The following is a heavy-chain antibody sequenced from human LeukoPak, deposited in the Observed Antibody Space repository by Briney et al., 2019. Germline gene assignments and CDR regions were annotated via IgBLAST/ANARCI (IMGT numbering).Heavy chain of an antibody. CDR3: ARDPVGAAAGTFDY. CDR2: IYYSGST. J-gene: IGHJ4*02. CDR1: GDSISSRSYY. Sequence: PSETLSLTCTVSGDSISSRSYYWGWIRQPPGKGLEWIGYIYYSGSTYYNPSLKSRVTISVDTSKNQFSLKLSSVTAADTAVYYCARDPVGAAAGTFDYWGQGTLVTVSS. D-gene: IGHD6-13*01. V-gene: IGHV4-39*07.